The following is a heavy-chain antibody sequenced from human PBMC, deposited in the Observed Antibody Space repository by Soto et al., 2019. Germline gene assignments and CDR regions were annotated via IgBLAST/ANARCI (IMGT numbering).Heavy chain of an antibody. V-gene: IGHV4-59*08. CDR3: ASRVQIDAFDI. CDR2: ISYSGST. J-gene: IGHJ3*02. D-gene: IGHD1-1*01. Sequence: QVQLQESGPGLVKPSETLSLTCTVSGGSISSYYWTWIRQPPGKGLEWIGYISYSGSTNYNPSLKSRVTISADTSKNQFSLKLSSVTAADKAVYYCASRVQIDAFDIWGQGTMVTVSS. CDR1: GGSISSYY.